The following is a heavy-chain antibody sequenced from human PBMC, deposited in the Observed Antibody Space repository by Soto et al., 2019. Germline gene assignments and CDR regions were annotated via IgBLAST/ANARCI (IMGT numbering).Heavy chain of an antibody. Sequence: GGSLRLSCAASGFTFSSYDMHWVRQAPGKGLEWVAHIKQDGSDKYYLDSVKDRFTISRDNAKNSLYLQMSSLRVEDTAVYFCARDYPLDDGGDAFDIWGQGTMVTVSS. CDR3: ARDYPLDDGGDAFDI. J-gene: IGHJ3*02. D-gene: IGHD1-1*01. CDR2: IKQDGSDK. V-gene: IGHV3-7*01. CDR1: GFTFSSYD.